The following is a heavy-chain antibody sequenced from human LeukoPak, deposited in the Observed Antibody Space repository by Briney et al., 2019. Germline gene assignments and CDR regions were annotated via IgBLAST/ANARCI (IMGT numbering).Heavy chain of an antibody. CDR1: GGSICSTNW. Sequence: SGTLSLTCAVSGGSICSTNWWSWVRQTPGKGLEWIGEIYHSGSTNYNPSLKSRVTISVDKSKNHFSLKLTSVTAADTAVYYCARVFLGYCSSTSCYGGYYYYYMDVWGKGTTVTVSS. CDR3: ARVFLGYCSSTSCYGGYYYYYMDV. CDR2: IYHSGST. D-gene: IGHD2-2*01. J-gene: IGHJ6*03. V-gene: IGHV4-4*02.